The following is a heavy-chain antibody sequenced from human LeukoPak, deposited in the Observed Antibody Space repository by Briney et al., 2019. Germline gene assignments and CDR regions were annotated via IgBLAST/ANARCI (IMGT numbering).Heavy chain of an antibody. CDR2: IYHSGST. CDR3: ARTYYYGSGSYIDP. CDR1: GGSISSGGYS. V-gene: IGHV4-30-2*01. J-gene: IGHJ5*02. Sequence: SETLSPTCAVSGGSISSGGYSWSWIRQPPGKGLEWIGYIYHSGSTYYNPSLKSRVTISVDRSKNQFSLKLSSVTAADTAVYYCARTYYYGSGSYIDPWGQGTLVTVSS. D-gene: IGHD3-10*01.